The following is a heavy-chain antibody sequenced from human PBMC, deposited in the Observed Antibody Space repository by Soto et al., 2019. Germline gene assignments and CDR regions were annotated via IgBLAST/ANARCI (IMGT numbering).Heavy chain of an antibody. CDR3: ARDRREAATYYYYGMDV. CDR2: INPNSGGT. J-gene: IGHJ6*02. Sequence: QVQLVQSGAEVKKPGASVKVSCKASGYTFTGYYMHWVRQAPGQGLEWMGWINPNSGGTNYEQKFQGWVTITRDTTISTADMEESSVRSDDTAAYYCARDRREAATYYYYGMDVWGQGTTVTVSS. D-gene: IGHD2-15*01. V-gene: IGHV1-2*04. CDR1: GYTFTGYY.